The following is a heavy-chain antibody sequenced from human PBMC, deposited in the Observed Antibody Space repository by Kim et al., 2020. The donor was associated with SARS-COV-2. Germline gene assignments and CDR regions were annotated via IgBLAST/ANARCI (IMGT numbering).Heavy chain of an antibody. CDR3: ARITVAGGAT. CDR1: GFTFSSSE. J-gene: IGHJ5*02. CDR2: ISSSGSPI. V-gene: IGHV3-48*03. D-gene: IGHD6-19*01. Sequence: GGSLRLSCAASGFTFSSSEMNWVRQAPGKGLEWVSYISSSGSPIYYADSVKGRFTISRDNAKNSLSLQMNSLRAEDTAVYYCARITVAGGATWGQGTLVTVSS.